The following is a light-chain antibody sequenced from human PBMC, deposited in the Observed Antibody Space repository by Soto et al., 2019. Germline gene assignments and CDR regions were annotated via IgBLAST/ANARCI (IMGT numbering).Light chain of an antibody. J-gene: IGKJ4*01. CDR1: QDISSH. CDR2: AAS. Sequence: DIQLTQSPSFLSASVGDRVTITCRASQDISSHLAWYQQKPGKAPKLLIYAASTLQSGVPSAFVGSGSATEFTLTIASLQPEDFATDYCQQVKTYPLTFGGGTKVEIK. CDR3: QQVKTYPLT. V-gene: IGKV1-9*01.